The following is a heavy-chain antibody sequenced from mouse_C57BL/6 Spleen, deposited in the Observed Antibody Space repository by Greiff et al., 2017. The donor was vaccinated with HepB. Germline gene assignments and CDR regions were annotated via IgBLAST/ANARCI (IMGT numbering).Heavy chain of an antibody. CDR3: AGDDGYYARDY. D-gene: IGHD2-3*01. CDR1: GFTFSDYG. CDR2: ISSGSSTI. Sequence: EVQLVESGGGLVKPGGSLKLSCAASGFTFSDYGMHWVRQVPEKGLEWVAYISSGSSTIYYADTVKGRFTISRDNAKNTLFLQMTSLRSEDTAMYYCAGDDGYYARDYWGQGTSVTVSS. J-gene: IGHJ4*01. V-gene: IGHV5-17*01.